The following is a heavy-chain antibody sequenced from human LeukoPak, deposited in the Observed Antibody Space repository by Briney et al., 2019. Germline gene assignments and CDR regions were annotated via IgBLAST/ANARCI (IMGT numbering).Heavy chain of an antibody. J-gene: IGHJ4*02. CDR3: ARLVGDRTIYDY. D-gene: IGHD1-26*01. Sequence: GGSLRLSCAASGFTFSYHWMHWVRQVPGKGLAWVSRIDSDGSSTTYADSVKGRFTISRDNAKNTLYLRMNSLRAEDTAVYYCARLVGDRTIYDYWGQGTLVTVSS. CDR2: IDSDGSST. V-gene: IGHV3-74*01. CDR1: GFTFSYHW.